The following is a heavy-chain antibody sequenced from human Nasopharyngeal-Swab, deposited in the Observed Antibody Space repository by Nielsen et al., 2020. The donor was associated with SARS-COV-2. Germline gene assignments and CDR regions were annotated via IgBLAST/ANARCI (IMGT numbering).Heavy chain of an antibody. D-gene: IGHD2-15*01. V-gene: IGHV1-3*01. CDR3: ASCSGGSCDYYYYGMDV. Sequence: ASVKVSCKASGYTFTSYATHWVRQAPGQRLEWMGWINAGNGNTKYSQKFQGRVTITRDTSASTAYMELSSLRSEDTAVYYCASCSGGSCDYYYYGMDVWGQGTTVTVSS. CDR2: INAGNGNT. CDR1: GYTFTSYA. J-gene: IGHJ6*02.